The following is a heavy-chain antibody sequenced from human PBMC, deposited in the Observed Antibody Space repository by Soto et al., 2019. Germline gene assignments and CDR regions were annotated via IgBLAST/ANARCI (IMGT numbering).Heavy chain of an antibody. J-gene: IGHJ4*02. CDR1: GGSISSSSYY. CDR2: IYYSGST. D-gene: IGHD6-13*01. CDR3: AKLPTAYSSSWSY. V-gene: IGHV4-39*01. Sequence: QLQLQESGPGLVKPSETLSLTCTVSGGSISSSSYYWGWIRQPPGKGLEWIGSIYYSGSTYYNPYLKSRVTISVDTSKNQFYLKLSSVTAADTAVYYCAKLPTAYSSSWSYWGQGTLVTVSS.